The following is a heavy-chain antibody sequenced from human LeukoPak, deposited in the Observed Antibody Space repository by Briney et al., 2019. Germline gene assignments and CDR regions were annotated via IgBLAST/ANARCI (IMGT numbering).Heavy chain of an antibody. V-gene: IGHV1-18*01. D-gene: IGHD4-17*01. Sequence: ASVKVSCKASGYTFTSYGISCVRQAPGQELEWMGWISAYNGNTNYARKLQGRITMTTDTSTSTAYMELRSLRSDDTAVYYCARDLSDYGDYVDWGQGTLVTVSS. CDR2: ISAYNGNT. J-gene: IGHJ4*02. CDR1: GYTFTSYG. CDR3: ARDLSDYGDYVD.